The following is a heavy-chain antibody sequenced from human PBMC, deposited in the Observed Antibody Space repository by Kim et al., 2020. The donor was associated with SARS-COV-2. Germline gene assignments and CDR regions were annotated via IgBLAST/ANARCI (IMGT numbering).Heavy chain of an antibody. D-gene: IGHD3-10*01. Sequence: GGSLRLSCAASGFTFSSYSMNWVRQAPGKGLEWVSSISSSSSYIYYADSVKGRFTISRDNAKNSLYLQMNSLRAEDTAVYYCARDKRAYYYGSGGDYFDYWGQGTLVTVSS. CDR2: ISSSSSYI. CDR1: GFTFSSYS. V-gene: IGHV3-21*01. CDR3: ARDKRAYYYGSGGDYFDY. J-gene: IGHJ4*02.